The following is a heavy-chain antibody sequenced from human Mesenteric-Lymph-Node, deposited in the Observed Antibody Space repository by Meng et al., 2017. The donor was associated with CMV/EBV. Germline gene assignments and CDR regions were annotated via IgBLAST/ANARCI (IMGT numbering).Heavy chain of an antibody. V-gene: IGHV3-21*01. J-gene: IGHJ6*02. D-gene: IGHD2-2*03. CDR1: GFTFSTYA. Sequence: GESLKISCAASGFTFSTYAMNWVRQAPGKGLEWVSSISTRSDYLYYADSVKGRFTISRDNAKNSLYLQMNSLRAEDTAVYYCAGGYSRGMDVWGQGTTVTVSS. CDR2: ISTRSDYL. CDR3: AGGYSRGMDV.